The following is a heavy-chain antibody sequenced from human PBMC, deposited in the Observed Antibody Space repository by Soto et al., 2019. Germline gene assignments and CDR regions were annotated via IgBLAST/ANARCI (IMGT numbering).Heavy chain of an antibody. V-gene: IGHV1-69*06. Sequence: SGKCSCKASGGTFSSYAISWVRQAPGQVLEWMGGIIPIFGTANYAQKFQGRVTITADKSTSTAYMELSSLRSEDTAVYYCASDPWATRYYYYGMDVRGQGTTVPVS. J-gene: IGHJ6*02. CDR3: ASDPWATRYYYYGMDV. CDR2: IIPIFGTA. CDR1: GGTFSSYA. D-gene: IGHD5-12*01.